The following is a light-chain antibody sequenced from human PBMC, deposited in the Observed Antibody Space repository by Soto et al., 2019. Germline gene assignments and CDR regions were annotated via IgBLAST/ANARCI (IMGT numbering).Light chain of an antibody. CDR1: QSVSSY. J-gene: IGKJ4*01. V-gene: IGKV3-11*01. CDR3: QQRGNWPLT. CDR2: DAS. Sequence: EIVLTQSPATLSLSPGERATLSCRASQSVSSYLAWYQQKPGQAPRLLIYDASNRATGIPARFSGSGSGTDFTLTISSLEPEDSAVYFCQQRGNWPLTFGGGTKVDIK.